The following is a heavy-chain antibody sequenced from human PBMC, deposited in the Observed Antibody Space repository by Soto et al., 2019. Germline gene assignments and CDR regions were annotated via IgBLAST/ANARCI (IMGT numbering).Heavy chain of an antibody. CDR2: MNPNSGNT. Sequence: QVQLVQSGAAVKKPGASVKVSCKASGYTFTSYDINWVRQATGQGPEWMGWMNPNSGNTGYAQKYQGRVTMTRNTTRSTPYMELSSLRSEDTAVYYCSSSGSDFWCGYSYYCYGLDVWGQVNTVTASS. D-gene: IGHD3-3*01. J-gene: IGHJ6*02. CDR1: GYTFTSYD. V-gene: IGHV1-8*01. CDR3: SSSGSDFWCGYSYYCYGLDV.